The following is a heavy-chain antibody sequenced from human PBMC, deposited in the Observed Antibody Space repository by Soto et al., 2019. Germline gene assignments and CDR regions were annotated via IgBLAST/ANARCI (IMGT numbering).Heavy chain of an antibody. CDR1: GFTFSSYG. Sequence: QVQLVESGGGVVQPGRSLKLSCLASGFTFSSYGMHWVRQAPGQGLEWVAVIWYDGSNKYYADSVKGRFTISRANSKNTLYLQMNSLRAEDTAVYYCAREISHHLFRSGYYPLRYFDYWGQGTLVTVSS. CDR3: AREISHHLFRSGYYPLRYFDY. J-gene: IGHJ4*02. D-gene: IGHD3-3*01. CDR2: IWYDGSNK. V-gene: IGHV3-33*01.